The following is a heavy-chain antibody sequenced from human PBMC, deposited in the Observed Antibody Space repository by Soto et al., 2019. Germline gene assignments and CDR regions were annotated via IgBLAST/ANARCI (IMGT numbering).Heavy chain of an antibody. Sequence: PVGSLRLSCTASGFTFSSNAMSWVRQAPGKGLEWVSAITGGGGNTYYADSVKGRFTMSRDNSQNTLYLQMNSLRAEDTAIYYCVKNGVSREYDSWGQGTLVTVSS. CDR3: VKNGVSREYDS. J-gene: IGHJ4*02. CDR1: GFTFSSNA. CDR2: ITGGGGNT. D-gene: IGHD2-8*01. V-gene: IGHV3-23*01.